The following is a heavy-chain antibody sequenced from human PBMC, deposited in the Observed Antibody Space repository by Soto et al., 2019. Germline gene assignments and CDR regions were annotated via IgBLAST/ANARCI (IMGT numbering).Heavy chain of an antibody. J-gene: IGHJ4*02. V-gene: IGHV4-38-2*02. CDR2: IYHRGAT. D-gene: IGHD3-22*01. Sequence: SETLSLTCSVSGYSINRGYYWGWIRQAPGKGLEWIGSIYHRGATYYAPSLKARAAISLDTSNNHFTLRLTSVTVAGTAIYYCAKDGDSISRNKPLDSWGQGTLVTVSS. CDR1: GYSINRGYY. CDR3: AKDGDSISRNKPLDS.